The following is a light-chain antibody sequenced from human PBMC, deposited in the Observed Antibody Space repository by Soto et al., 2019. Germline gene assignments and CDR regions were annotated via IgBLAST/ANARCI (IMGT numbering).Light chain of an antibody. J-gene: IGKJ1*01. CDR3: QQYNSWPPWT. CDR2: GAS. CDR1: QSVSSN. Sequence: EIVMTQSPATLSVSPGERATLSCRASQSVSSNLAWYQQKPGQAPRLLIYGASTRATGIPARSSGSGSGTEFTLTFSSLQSEDFAVYYCQQYNSWPPWTFGQGTKVDIK. V-gene: IGKV3-15*01.